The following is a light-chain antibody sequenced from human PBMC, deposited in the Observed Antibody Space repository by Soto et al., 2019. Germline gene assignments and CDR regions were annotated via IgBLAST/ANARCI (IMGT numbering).Light chain of an antibody. CDR2: GAS. V-gene: IGKV3-15*01. J-gene: IGKJ4*01. CDR3: QQYNNWPLT. CDR1: QSVSSN. Sequence: IVMTQSPATLSVSXGERATLSWRARQSVSSNLAWYQQKPGXAPRLLXYGASTRANGTPASFSGSGSATEFTPTISSLQSEDFAVYYGQQYNNWPLTFGGGTKVDIK.